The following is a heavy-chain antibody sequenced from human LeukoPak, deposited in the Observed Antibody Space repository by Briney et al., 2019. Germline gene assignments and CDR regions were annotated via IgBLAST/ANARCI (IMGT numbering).Heavy chain of an antibody. CDR2: IYYSGST. CDR3: ARDRYGMDV. V-gene: IGHV4-59*01. CDR1: GGSISSYY. J-gene: IGHJ6*02. Sequence: SETLSLTCTVSGGSISSYYWSWIRQPPGKGLEWIGYIYYSGSTNYNPSLKSRVTISVDTSKNQFSLKLSSVAAADTAVYYCARDRYGMDVWGQGTTVTVSS.